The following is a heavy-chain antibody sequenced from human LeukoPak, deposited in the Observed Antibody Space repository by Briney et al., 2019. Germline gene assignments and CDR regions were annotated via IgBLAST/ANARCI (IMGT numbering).Heavy chain of an antibody. CDR2: ISGSGGST. CDR1: GFTLSSYA. D-gene: IGHD6-19*01. Sequence: GGSLRLSCAASGFTLSSYAMSWVRQAPGKGLEWVSAISGSGGSTYYADSVKGRFTISRDNSKNTLYLQMNSLRAEDTAVYYCATPMPGYSSGSPPDYWGQGTLVTVSS. J-gene: IGHJ4*02. V-gene: IGHV3-23*01. CDR3: ATPMPGYSSGSPPDY.